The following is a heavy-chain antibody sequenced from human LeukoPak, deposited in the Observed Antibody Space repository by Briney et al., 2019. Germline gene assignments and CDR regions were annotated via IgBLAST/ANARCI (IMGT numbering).Heavy chain of an antibody. J-gene: IGHJ6*02. D-gene: IGHD3-16*02. CDR3: ARGTHSRYYYYYYGMDV. CDR2: INHSGST. Sequence: SETLSLTCAVYGGSFSGYYWSWIRQPPGRGLEWIGEINHSGSTNYNPSLKSRVTISVDTSKNQFSLKLSSVTAADTAVYYCARGTHSRYYYYYYGMDVWGQGTTVTVSS. CDR1: GGSFSGYY. V-gene: IGHV4-34*01.